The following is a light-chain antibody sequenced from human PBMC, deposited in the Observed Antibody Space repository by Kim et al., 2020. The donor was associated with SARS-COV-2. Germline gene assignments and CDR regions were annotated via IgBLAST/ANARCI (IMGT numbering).Light chain of an antibody. CDR2: GAS. V-gene: IGKV3-20*01. Sequence: LGERAPLSCWASQSVSSTYLAWYQQKPGLAPRLLIYGASSRATGIPDRFSGSGSGTDFTLTISRLEPEDFAVYYCQQYGSSLPWTFGQGTKVDIK. CDR1: QSVSSTY. CDR3: QQYGSSLPWT. J-gene: IGKJ1*01.